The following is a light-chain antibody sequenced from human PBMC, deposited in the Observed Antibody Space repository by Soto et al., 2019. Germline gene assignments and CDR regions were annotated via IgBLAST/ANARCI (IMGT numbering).Light chain of an antibody. Sequence: DIQMTQSPSSLSASVGDRVTITCRASQGSNNYLAWYQQKPGKVPKLLIYAASTLQSGVPSRFSGSGSGTEFTLTISSLQPEDVATYYCQKYNIAPWTFGQGTKVEIK. CDR1: QGSNNY. CDR3: QKYNIAPWT. CDR2: AAS. J-gene: IGKJ1*01. V-gene: IGKV1-27*01.